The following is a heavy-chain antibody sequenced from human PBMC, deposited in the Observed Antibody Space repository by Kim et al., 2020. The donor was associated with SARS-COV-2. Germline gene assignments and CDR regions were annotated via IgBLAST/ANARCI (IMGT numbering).Heavy chain of an antibody. CDR2: IWYDGSNK. CDR3: VRDLGTYPHNWFDS. V-gene: IGHV3-33*01. J-gene: IGHJ5*02. D-gene: IGHD3-10*01. CDR1: GFTFSSYG. Sequence: GGSLRLSCAASGFTFSSYGMHWVRQAPGKGLEWVATIWYDGSNKYHADSVKGRFTISRDDSKNMLYLQMNSLRAEDTAVYYCVRDLGTYPHNWFDSCGQG.